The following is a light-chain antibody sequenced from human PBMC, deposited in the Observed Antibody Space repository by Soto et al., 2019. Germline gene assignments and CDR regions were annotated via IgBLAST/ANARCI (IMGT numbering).Light chain of an antibody. Sequence: QSVLTQPPSASGTPGQRVTISCSGSSSNIGSNTVNWYQQLPGTAPKLLIYSNNQRPSGVPDRFSVSKSGTSASLAISGLQSEDEADYYCAAWDDSLHVVFGGGTKLTVL. V-gene: IGLV1-44*01. CDR3: AAWDDSLHVV. CDR2: SNN. CDR1: SSNIGSNT. J-gene: IGLJ2*01.